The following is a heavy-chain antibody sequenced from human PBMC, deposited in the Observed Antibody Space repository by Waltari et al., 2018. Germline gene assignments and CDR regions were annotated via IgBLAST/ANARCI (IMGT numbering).Heavy chain of an antibody. CDR3: ARMTYDSPFDY. D-gene: IGHD3-22*01. J-gene: IGHJ4*02. CDR1: GYSISSGYY. V-gene: IGHV4-38-2*01. Sequence: QVQLQESGPGLVKPSETLSLTCAVSGYSISSGYYWGWIRQPPGKGLEWIGSIYHSGSTYYNPSLKSRVTISVDTSKNQFSLKLSSVTAADTAVYYCARMTYDSPFDYWGQGTLVTVSS. CDR2: IYHSGST.